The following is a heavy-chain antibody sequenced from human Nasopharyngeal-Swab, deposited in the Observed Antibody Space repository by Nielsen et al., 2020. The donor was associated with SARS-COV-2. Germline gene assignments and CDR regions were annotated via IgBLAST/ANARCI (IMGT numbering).Heavy chain of an antibody. J-gene: IGHJ4*02. Sequence: WIRQPPGKGPEWVSVIYSGGSTYSADSMKGRVTISRDNSKNTLYLQMNSLRAEDTAVYYCARGAYDSSGYFWDYWGQGTLVPSPQ. V-gene: IGHV3-53*03. D-gene: IGHD3-22*01. CDR3: ARGAYDSSGYFWDY. CDR2: IYSGGST.